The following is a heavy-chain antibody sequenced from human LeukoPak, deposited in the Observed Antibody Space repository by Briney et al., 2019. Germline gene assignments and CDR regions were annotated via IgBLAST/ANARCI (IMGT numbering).Heavy chain of an antibody. V-gene: IGHV1-69*02. CDR1: GGTFSSYT. CDR3: ASSPGSTRQNWFDP. Sequence: SVKVSCKASGGTFSSYTISWVRQAPGQGLEWMGRIIPILGIANYAQKFQGRVTITADKSTSTAYMELSSLRSEDTAVYYCASSPGSTRQNWFDPWGQGTLVTVSS. J-gene: IGHJ5*02. D-gene: IGHD2-2*01. CDR2: IIPILGIA.